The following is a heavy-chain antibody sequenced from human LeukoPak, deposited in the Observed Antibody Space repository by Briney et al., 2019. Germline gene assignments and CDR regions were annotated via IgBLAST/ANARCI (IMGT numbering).Heavy chain of an antibody. CDR2: INAGNGNT. CDR3: AGSGHPDSNWFDP. V-gene: IGHV1-3*01. J-gene: IGHJ5*02. CDR1: GYTFTSYA. Sequence: GASVKVSCKASGYTFTSYAMHWVRQAPGQRLEWMGWINAGNGNTKYSQKFQGRVTITRNTSASTAYMELSSLRSEDTAVYYCAGSGHPDSNWFDPWGQGTLVTVSS.